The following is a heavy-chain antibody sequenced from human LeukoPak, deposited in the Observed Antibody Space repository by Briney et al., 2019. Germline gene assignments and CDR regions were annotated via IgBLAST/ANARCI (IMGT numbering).Heavy chain of an antibody. CDR3: ARTYYYGSGSYYFDY. J-gene: IGHJ4*02. CDR1: GFTFRSYS. D-gene: IGHD3-10*01. Sequence: GVSLRLFCAASGFTFRSYSMNWVRQAPGKGLEWVSYISSSSSTIYYADSVKGRFTISRDNAKNSLYLQMNSLRAEDTAVYYCARTYYYGSGSYYFDYWGQGTLVTVSS. CDR2: ISSSSSTI. V-gene: IGHV3-48*01.